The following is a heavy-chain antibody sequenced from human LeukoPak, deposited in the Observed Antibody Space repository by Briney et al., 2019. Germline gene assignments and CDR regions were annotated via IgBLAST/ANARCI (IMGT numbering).Heavy chain of an antibody. Sequence: IPSETLSLTCAVYGGSFSGYYWSWIRQPPGKGLEWIGEINHSGSTNYHPSLKSRVTISVDTSKNQFSLKLSSVTAADTAVYYCARPVTMVRGVPVFDYWGQGTLVTVSS. V-gene: IGHV4-34*01. CDR1: GGSFSGYY. J-gene: IGHJ4*02. D-gene: IGHD3-10*01. CDR3: ARPVTMVRGVPVFDY. CDR2: INHSGST.